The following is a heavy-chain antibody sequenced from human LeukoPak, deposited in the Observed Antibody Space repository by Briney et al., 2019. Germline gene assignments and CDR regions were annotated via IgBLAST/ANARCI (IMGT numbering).Heavy chain of an antibody. CDR3: ARGGYCSGGSCYLNCWYFDL. V-gene: IGHV4-4*02. J-gene: IGHJ2*01. CDR2: IYHSGST. Sequence: KPSETLSLTCAVSGGSISSSNWWSWVRQPPGKGLEWIGEIYHSGSTNYNPSLKSRVTISVDKSKNQFSLKLSSVTAADTAVYYCARGGYCSGGSCYLNCWYFDLWGRGTLVTVSS. D-gene: IGHD2-15*01. CDR1: GGSISSSNW.